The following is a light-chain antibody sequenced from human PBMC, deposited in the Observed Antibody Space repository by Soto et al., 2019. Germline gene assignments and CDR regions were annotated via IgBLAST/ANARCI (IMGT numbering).Light chain of an antibody. CDR1: SSDIGGYNY. CDR2: EVT. Sequence: QSVLTQPPSASGSPGQSVTISCTGSSSDIGGYNYVSWYQQHPGKAPKLMIYEVTKRPSGLPDRFSGSKSGNTASLTVSGLQVEDEPYYYCSSYAGSNNLVFGTGTKVTVL. CDR3: SSYAGSNNLV. J-gene: IGLJ1*01. V-gene: IGLV2-8*01.